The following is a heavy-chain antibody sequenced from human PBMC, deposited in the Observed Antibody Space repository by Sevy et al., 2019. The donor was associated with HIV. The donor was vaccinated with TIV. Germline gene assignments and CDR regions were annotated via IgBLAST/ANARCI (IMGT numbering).Heavy chain of an antibody. Sequence: GGSLRLSCAASGFTFSSYAMTWVRQAPGKGLEWVSTISGSADSTYYPDSVKGRFTISRDNSKNTLYLQMNSLRADDTAVYYCAKRPGSSNWYYFDYWGQGTLVTVSS. CDR3: AKRPGSSNWYYFDY. CDR2: ISGSADST. J-gene: IGHJ4*02. CDR1: GFTFSSYA. D-gene: IGHD6-13*01. V-gene: IGHV3-23*01.